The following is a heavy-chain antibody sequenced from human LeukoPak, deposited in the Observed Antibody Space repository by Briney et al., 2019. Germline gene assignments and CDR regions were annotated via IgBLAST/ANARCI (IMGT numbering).Heavy chain of an antibody. D-gene: IGHD6-6*01. CDR1: GDTFTSYG. V-gene: IGHV1-18*01. CDR2: ISAYNGNT. Sequence: ASVNVSCKASGDTFTSYGISWVRQAPGQGLEWMGWISAYNGNTNYAQKLQGRVTMSTDTSTSTAYMELRSLRSDDTAVYYCARDSSSGPLDAFDIWGQGTMVTVSS. CDR3: ARDSSSGPLDAFDI. J-gene: IGHJ3*02.